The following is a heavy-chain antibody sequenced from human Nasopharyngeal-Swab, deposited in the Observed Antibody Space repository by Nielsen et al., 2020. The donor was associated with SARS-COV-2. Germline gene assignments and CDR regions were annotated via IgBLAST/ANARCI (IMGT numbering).Heavy chain of an antibody. V-gene: IGHV5-51*01. CDR3: ARPVGASNTNWFDP. D-gene: IGHD2-2*01. Sequence: VRQMPGKGLEWMGIIYPGDSDTRYSPPFQGHVPIQTDKSISNAYLQWSSLKASDTAMYDCARPVGASNTNWFDPWGQGTLVTVSS. CDR2: IYPGDSDT. J-gene: IGHJ5*02.